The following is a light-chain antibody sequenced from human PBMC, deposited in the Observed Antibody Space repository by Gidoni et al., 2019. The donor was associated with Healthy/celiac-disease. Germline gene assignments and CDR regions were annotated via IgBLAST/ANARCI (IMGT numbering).Light chain of an antibody. CDR3: MQALQTFT. CDR2: LGS. CDR1: HSLLHSNGYNY. V-gene: IGKV2-28*01. Sequence: DIVMNQSQLSLPVTPGAPASISCRSSHSLLHSNGYNYLEWYLQKPGQSPPLLLYLGSIRAAGVPDRFSGSGSGTDFTLKISRVEDEDVGFYYCMQALQTFTFXXXTKVDIK. J-gene: IGKJ3*01.